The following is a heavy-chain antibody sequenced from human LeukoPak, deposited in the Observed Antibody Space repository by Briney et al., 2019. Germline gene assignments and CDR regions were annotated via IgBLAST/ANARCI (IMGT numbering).Heavy chain of an antibody. J-gene: IGHJ6*03. V-gene: IGHV4-39*07. CDR1: GVSISSSSYY. CDR2: ISYSGST. CDR3: ARENDGSGSWTMTYYYYYYMDV. D-gene: IGHD3-10*01. Sequence: SEPLSLTCTVSGVSISSSSYYWDWIRQPPGKGLEWIGSISYSGSTYYNPSLKSRVAISVDTSKNQFSLRLSSVTAAGTAVYYCARENDGSGSWTMTYYYYYYMDVWGKGTTVTVSS.